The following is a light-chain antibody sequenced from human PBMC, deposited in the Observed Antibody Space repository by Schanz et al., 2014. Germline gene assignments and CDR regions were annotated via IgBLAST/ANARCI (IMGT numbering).Light chain of an antibody. Sequence: QSALTQPPSASGSPGQSVTISCTGTSSDVGRYNYVSWYQQHPGKAPKLMIYEVTKRPSGAPDRFSGSKSGNTASLTVSGLQAEDEAAYYCCSYAGTSYVFGTGTKLTVL. CDR3: CSYAGTSYV. J-gene: IGLJ1*01. CDR1: SSDVGRYNY. CDR2: EVT. V-gene: IGLV2-8*01.